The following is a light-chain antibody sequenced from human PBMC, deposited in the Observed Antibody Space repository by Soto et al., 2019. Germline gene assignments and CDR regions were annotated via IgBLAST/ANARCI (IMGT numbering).Light chain of an antibody. CDR1: QSVRSSY. CDR3: QQYGDSPRT. CDR2: DAS. J-gene: IGKJ1*01. Sequence: EIVLTQSPGTLSLSPGERATLSCRASQSVRSSYLAWYQQKHGQPPRLLIYDASSRATGIPDRFSGSGSGTDFTLTISRLEPEDFAVYYCQQYGDSPRTFGQGTKVEI. V-gene: IGKV3-20*01.